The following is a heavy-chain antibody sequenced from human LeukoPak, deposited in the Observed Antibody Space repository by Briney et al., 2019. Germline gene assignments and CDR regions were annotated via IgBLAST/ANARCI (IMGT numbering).Heavy chain of an antibody. CDR1: GYTFTSYG. D-gene: IGHD1-26*01. CDR2: ISAYNGNT. J-gene: IGHJ4*02. V-gene: IGHV1-18*01. CDR3: ARDLLFYSGSYSDYFDY. Sequence: AASVKVSCKASGYTFTSYGISWVRQAPGQGLEWRGWISAYNGNTNYAQKLQGRVTMTTDTSTSTAYMELRSLRSDDTAVYYCARDLLFYSGSYSDYFDYWGQGTLVTVSS.